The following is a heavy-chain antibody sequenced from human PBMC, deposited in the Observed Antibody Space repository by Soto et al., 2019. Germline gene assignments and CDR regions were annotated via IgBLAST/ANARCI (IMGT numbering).Heavy chain of an antibody. CDR3: ASPIRGCSSTSCYPDGNYYYYGMDV. CDR2: IYPGDSDT. D-gene: IGHD2-2*01. V-gene: IGHV5-51*01. Sequence: GESLKISCKGSGYSFTSYWIGWVRQMPGKGLEWMGIIYPGDSDTRYSPSFQGPVTISAGKSISTAYLQWSSLKASDTAMYYCASPIRGCSSTSCYPDGNYYYYGMDVWGQGTTVTVSS. CDR1: GYSFTSYW. J-gene: IGHJ6*02.